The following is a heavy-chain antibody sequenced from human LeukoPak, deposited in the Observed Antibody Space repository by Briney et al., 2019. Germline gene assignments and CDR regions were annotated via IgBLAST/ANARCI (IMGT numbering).Heavy chain of an antibody. CDR2: INSGNSNT. V-gene: IGHV1-3*04. D-gene: IGHD6-19*01. CDR3: ARERWLGSFYYYYYGLDV. J-gene: IGHJ6*02. CDR1: GYTLSQYA. Sequence: ASVKVSCKASGYTLSQYAMHWVRQAPGQRPEWMGWINSGNSNTKYDQKFQGRVTITRDTSANTVYMELSSLRSEDTAVYYCARERWLGSFYYYYYGLDVWGQGTTVTVSS.